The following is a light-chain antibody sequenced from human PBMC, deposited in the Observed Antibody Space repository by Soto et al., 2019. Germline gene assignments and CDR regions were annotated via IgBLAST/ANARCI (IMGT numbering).Light chain of an antibody. CDR1: QSVSGSY. V-gene: IGKV3-20*01. CDR3: QQYGISRALT. J-gene: IGKJ4*01. Sequence: EDVLPESSGHLPLSLGERATLSCRAIQSVSGSYLAWYQQKPGQAPRLLIYDASSRATGIPARFRGSGSGTEFTLTISSLQSEDVAVYYFQQYGISRALTFGGRAKVGIK. CDR2: DAS.